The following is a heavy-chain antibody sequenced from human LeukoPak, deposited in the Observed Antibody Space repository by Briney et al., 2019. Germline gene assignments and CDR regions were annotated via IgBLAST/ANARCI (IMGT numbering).Heavy chain of an antibody. Sequence: PGGSLRLSCAASGFTFSSYWMHWVRRAPGKGLVWVSRIKSDGSETNYADSVKGRFTISRDNAKNTLNLQMNSLRAEDTAVYYCASDRVQYGLDVWGQGTTVSVSS. CDR1: GFTFSSYW. J-gene: IGHJ6*02. V-gene: IGHV3-74*01. CDR3: ASDRVQYGLDV. CDR2: IKSDGSET.